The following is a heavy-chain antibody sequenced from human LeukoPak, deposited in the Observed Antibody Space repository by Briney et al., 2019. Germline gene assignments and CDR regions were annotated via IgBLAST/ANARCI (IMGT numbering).Heavy chain of an antibody. CDR1: GGSISSHC. J-gene: IGHJ6*02. Sequence: SETLSLACTVSGGSISSHCWSWIRLPLGKGLEWIGDMYCRGSSNYNPSLNSPVHISVDSSKNEFSLKLSSVTAADTAVYYCARAQRLGGTTYYYYYGMDVWGQGTTVTVSS. D-gene: IGHD1-1*01. V-gene: IGHV4-59*11. CDR3: ARAQRLGGTTYYYYYGMDV. CDR2: MYCRGSS.